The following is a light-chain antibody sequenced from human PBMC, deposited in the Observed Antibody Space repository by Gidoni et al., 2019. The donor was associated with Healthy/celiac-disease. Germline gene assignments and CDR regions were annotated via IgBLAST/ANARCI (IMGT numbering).Light chain of an antibody. Sequence: NFMLTQPNSVSESPGKTVTISCTRSSGSIASNYVQWYQQRPGSAPTTVIYEDNQRPSGVPDRFSGSIDSSSNSASLTISGLKTEDEADYYCQSYDSHVVFGGGTKLTVL. J-gene: IGLJ2*01. CDR1: SGSIASNY. V-gene: IGLV6-57*04. CDR2: EDN. CDR3: QSYDSHVV.